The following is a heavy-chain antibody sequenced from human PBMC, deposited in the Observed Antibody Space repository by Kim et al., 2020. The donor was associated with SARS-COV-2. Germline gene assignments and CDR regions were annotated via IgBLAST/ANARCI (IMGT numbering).Heavy chain of an antibody. D-gene: IGHD3-3*01. J-gene: IGHJ3*02. CDR1: GFTFSSYW. CDR2: IKQDGSEK. CDR3: ARDRFLPKGAGDAFDI. V-gene: IGHV3-7*03. Sequence: GGSLRLSCAAPGFTFSSYWMSWVRQAPGKGLEWVANIKQDGSEKYYVDSVKGRFTISRDNAKNSLYLQMNSLRAEDTAVYYCARDRFLPKGAGDAFDIWGQGTMVTVSS.